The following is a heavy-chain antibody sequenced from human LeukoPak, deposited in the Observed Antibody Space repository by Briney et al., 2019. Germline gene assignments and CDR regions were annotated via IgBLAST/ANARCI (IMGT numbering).Heavy chain of an antibody. V-gene: IGHV3-74*01. D-gene: IGHD1-14*01. CDR1: GXTFSGHS. CDR3: ARGWYGPDS. J-gene: IGHJ5*01. Sequence: PGGSLRLSWAASGXTFSGHSVHWVRQAPGKGLVWVSGISRDGTITNYADAVKGRFTISRDNAKNTLYLQMNSLRVEDTAVYSCARGWYGPDSCGQGTLVTVSS. CDR2: ISRDGTIT.